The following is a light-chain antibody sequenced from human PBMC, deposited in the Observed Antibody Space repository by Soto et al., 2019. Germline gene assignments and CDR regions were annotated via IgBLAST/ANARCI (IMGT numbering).Light chain of an antibody. CDR1: QPINKF. CDR2: AAS. CDR3: QQANSFPFT. J-gene: IGKJ5*01. V-gene: IGKV1-12*02. Sequence: DIQMTQSPSSLSASVGDRVTITCRASQPINKFLNWFQHKPGEAPKLLIYAASSLQSGVPSRFSGSGSGTDFTLTISSLQPEDFATYYCQQANSFPFTFGQGTRLEIK.